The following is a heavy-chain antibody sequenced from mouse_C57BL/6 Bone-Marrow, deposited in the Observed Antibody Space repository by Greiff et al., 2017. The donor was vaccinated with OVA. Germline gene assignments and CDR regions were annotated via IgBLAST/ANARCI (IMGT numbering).Heavy chain of an antibody. CDR3: ARRRDYGSSFYWYFDV. V-gene: IGHV8-12*01. D-gene: IGHD1-1*01. J-gene: IGHJ1*03. Sequence: QVTLKVSGPGISQSSQTLSLTCSFSGFSLSTSGMGVSWIRQPSGKGLEWLAHIYWDDDKRYNPSLKSRLTISKDTSRNQVFLKITSVDTADTATYYCARRRDYGSSFYWYFDVWGTGTTVTVSS. CDR2: IYWDDDK. CDR1: GFSLSTSGMG.